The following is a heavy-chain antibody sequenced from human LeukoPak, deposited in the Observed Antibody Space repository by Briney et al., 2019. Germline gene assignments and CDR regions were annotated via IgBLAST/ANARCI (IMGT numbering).Heavy chain of an antibody. CDR2: ISDSGGST. J-gene: IGHJ4*02. D-gene: IGHD3-10*01. Sequence: GGSLRLSCAVSGLTLSNYGMSWVRQAPGKGLEWVAGISDSGGSTNYADSVKGRFTISRDNPKNTLYLQMNSLRAEDTAVYFCAKRGIVIRAVIIVGFHKEAYYFDYWGQGALVTVSS. V-gene: IGHV3-23*01. CDR3: AKRGIVIRAVIIVGFHKEAYYFDY. CDR1: GLTLSNYG.